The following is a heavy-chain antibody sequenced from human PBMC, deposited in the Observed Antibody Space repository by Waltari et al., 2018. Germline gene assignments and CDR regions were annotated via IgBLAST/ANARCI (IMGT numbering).Heavy chain of an antibody. J-gene: IGHJ4*02. Sequence: QVQLVQSGAEVKKPGASVKVSCKASGYNFTTYGINWVRQAPGQGLEWMGWISAYSGNTKYAQKVQGRVTVTTDTSTSTGYMELRSLRSDDTAVYFCARGTYGDYWGQGTLVTVSS. CDR1: GYNFTTYG. CDR3: ARGTYGDY. V-gene: IGHV1-18*01. D-gene: IGHD3-16*01. CDR2: ISAYSGNT.